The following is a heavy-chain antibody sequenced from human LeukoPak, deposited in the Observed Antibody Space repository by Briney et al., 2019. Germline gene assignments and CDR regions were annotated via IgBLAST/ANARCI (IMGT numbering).Heavy chain of an antibody. Sequence: KTSETLSLTCAVYGGSFSGYYWSWIRQPPGKGLEWIGEINHSGSTNYNPPLKSRVTISVDTSKNQFSLKLSSVTAADTAVYYCARSSDLPSNWYFDLWGRGTLVTVSS. CDR3: ARSSDLPSNWYFDL. D-gene: IGHD2-21*02. CDR2: INHSGST. V-gene: IGHV4-34*01. CDR1: GGSFSGYY. J-gene: IGHJ2*01.